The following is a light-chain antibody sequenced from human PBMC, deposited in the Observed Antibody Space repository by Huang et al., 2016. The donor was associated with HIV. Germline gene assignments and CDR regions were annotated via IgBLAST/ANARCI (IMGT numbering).Light chain of an antibody. CDR3: QQYGDSPMYA. J-gene: IGKJ2*01. CDR1: QSVSSSN. CDR2: GAS. V-gene: IGKV3-20*01. Sequence: EIVLTQSPGTLSLSPGERATLSCRASQSVSSSNLAWYQQKPGQAPRLLIFGASIRATGIPDRFSGSGSGTDFTLTITRLEPEDFAVYFCQQYGDSPMYAFGQGTNLEIK.